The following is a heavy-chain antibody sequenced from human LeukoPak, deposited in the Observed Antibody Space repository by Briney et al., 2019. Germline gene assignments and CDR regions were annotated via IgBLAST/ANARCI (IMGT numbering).Heavy chain of an antibody. J-gene: IGHJ4*02. Sequence: SETLSLTCAVYGGSFSGYYWSWIRQPPGKGLEWIGEINHSGSTNYNPSLKSRVTISVDTSKNQFSLKLSSVTAADTAVYYCARAGCSSTSCYYYFDYWGQGTLATVSS. V-gene: IGHV4-34*01. CDR2: INHSGST. D-gene: IGHD2-2*01. CDR1: GGSFSGYY. CDR3: ARAGCSSTSCYYYFDY.